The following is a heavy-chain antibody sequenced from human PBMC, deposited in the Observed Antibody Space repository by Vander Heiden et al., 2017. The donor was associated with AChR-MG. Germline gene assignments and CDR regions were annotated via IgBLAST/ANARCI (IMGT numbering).Heavy chain of an antibody. CDR1: GGSFSGYY. J-gene: IGHJ2*01. Sequence: QVQLQQWGAGLLKPSETLSLTCAVYGGSFSGYYWSWIRQPPGKGLEWIGEINHSGSTNYNPSLKSRVTISVDTSKNQFSLKLSSVTAADTAVYYCARGWANWYFDLWGRGTLVTLSS. D-gene: IGHD1-26*01. V-gene: IGHV4-34*01. CDR3: ARGWANWYFDL. CDR2: INHSGST.